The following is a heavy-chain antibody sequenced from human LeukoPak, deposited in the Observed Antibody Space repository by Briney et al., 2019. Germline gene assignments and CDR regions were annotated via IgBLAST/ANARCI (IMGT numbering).Heavy chain of an antibody. Sequence: PGGSLRLSCAASGFTFSSYSMNWVRQAPGKGLEWVSSISSSSSYIYYADSVKGRFTISRDNAKNSLYLQMNSLRAEDTAVYYCAREDSDPDSSSWCADYWGQGTLVTVSS. CDR1: GFTFSSYS. D-gene: IGHD6-13*01. V-gene: IGHV3-21*01. CDR3: AREDSDPDSSSWCADY. CDR2: ISSSSSYI. J-gene: IGHJ4*02.